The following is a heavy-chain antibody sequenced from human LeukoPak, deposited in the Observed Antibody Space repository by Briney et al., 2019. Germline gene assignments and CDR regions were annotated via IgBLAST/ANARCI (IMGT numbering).Heavy chain of an antibody. Sequence: TGGSLRLSCAASGFTFSSHWMHWVRQAPGKGLVWVSRINGDGSNTTYADSVKGRFTISRDNAKNTLYLQMNSLRAEDTAVYYCAKDYYFDYWGQGTLVTVSS. D-gene: IGHD3/OR15-3a*01. J-gene: IGHJ4*02. CDR1: GFTFSSHW. V-gene: IGHV3-74*03. CDR3: AKDYYFDY. CDR2: INGDGSNT.